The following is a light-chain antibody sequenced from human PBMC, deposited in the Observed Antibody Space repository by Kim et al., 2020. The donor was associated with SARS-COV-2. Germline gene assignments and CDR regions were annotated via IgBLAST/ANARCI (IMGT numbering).Light chain of an antibody. J-gene: IGKJ5*01. V-gene: IGKV1-5*03. CDR3: QQFYTYPIT. CDR1: QSIYSY. CDR2: KAS. Sequence: ASVGDRVTITCRASQSIYSYLAWYQQKPGNVPKLLIYKASTLESGVPSRFSGSESGTEFTLTISSLQPDDFATYYCQQFYTYPITFGQGTRLEI.